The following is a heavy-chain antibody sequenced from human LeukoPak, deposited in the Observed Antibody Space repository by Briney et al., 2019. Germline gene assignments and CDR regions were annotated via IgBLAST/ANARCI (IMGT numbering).Heavy chain of an antibody. CDR2: ISRSGNYV. CDR1: GFTLSSYA. CDR3: ARDALSTLYYYYYYMDV. J-gene: IGHJ6*03. Sequence: GGSLKLSCEGSGFTLSSYAMNWVRQAPGKGLEWVSAISRSGNYVYYADSLKGRFTISRDNAKNSLYLQMNSLRAEDTAVYYCARDALSTLYYYYYYMDVWGKGTTVTVSS. D-gene: IGHD3-16*01. V-gene: IGHV3-21*01.